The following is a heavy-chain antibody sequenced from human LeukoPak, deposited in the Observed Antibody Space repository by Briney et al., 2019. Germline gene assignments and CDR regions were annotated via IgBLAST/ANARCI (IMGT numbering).Heavy chain of an antibody. Sequence: GGSLRLSCAASGFTVSSNYMSWVRQAPGKGLEWVADIKEDGSEKFYGDSVKGRFTISRDNAKNSLYLQMNSLRAEDTAVYYCAKEWELRTIIVLDYWGQGTLVTVSS. CDR3: AKEWELRTIIVLDY. CDR1: GFTVSSNY. V-gene: IGHV3-7*01. D-gene: IGHD1-26*01. CDR2: IKEDGSEK. J-gene: IGHJ4*02.